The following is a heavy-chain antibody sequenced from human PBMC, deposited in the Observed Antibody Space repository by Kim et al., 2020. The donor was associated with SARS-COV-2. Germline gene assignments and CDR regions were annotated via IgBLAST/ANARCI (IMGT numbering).Heavy chain of an antibody. Sequence: GGSLRLSCAASGFTFSDYYMSWIRRAPGKGLEWVSYISSSSSYTNYADSVKGRFTISRDNAKNSLYLQMNSLRAEDTAVYYCARGGRDYYYYYGMDVWGQGTTVTVSS. CDR3: ARGGRDYYYYYGMDV. CDR2: ISSSSSYT. V-gene: IGHV3-11*05. CDR1: GFTFSDYY. D-gene: IGHD3-16*01. J-gene: IGHJ6*02.